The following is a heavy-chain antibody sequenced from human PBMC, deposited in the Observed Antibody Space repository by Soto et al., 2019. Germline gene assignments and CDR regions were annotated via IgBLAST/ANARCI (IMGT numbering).Heavy chain of an antibody. Sequence: PSETLSLTCTVSGGSISSYYWSWIRQPPGKGLEWIGYIYYSGSTNYNPSLKSRVTISVDTSKNQFSLKLSSVTAADTAVYYCARGADIVVVVAATPIPDAFDIWGLGTVVTVSS. J-gene: IGHJ3*02. CDR2: IYYSGST. V-gene: IGHV4-59*01. CDR1: GGSISSYY. D-gene: IGHD2-15*01. CDR3: ARGADIVVVVAATPIPDAFDI.